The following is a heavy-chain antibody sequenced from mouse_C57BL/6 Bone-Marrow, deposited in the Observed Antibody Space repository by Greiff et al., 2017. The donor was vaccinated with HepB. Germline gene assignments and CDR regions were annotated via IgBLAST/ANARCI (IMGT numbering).Heavy chain of an antibody. V-gene: IGHV3-6*01. CDR1: GYSITSGYY. Sequence: EVKLQESGPGLVKPSQSLSLTCSVTGYSITSGYYWNWIRQFPGNKLEWMGYISYDGSNNYNPSLKNRISFTRDTSKNQFFLKLNSVTTEDTATYYCARGEGMDYWGQGTSVTVSS. CDR2: ISYDGSN. CDR3: ARGEGMDY. J-gene: IGHJ4*01.